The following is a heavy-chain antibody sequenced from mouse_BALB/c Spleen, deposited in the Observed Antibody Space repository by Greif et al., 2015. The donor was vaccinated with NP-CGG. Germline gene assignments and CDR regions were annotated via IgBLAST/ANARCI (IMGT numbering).Heavy chain of an antibody. D-gene: IGHD1-1*01. V-gene: IGHV14-4*02. CDR1: GFNIKDYY. CDR3: NAGSSYEAY. Sequence: VQLQQSGAELVRSGASVKLSCAASGFNIKDYYMHWVKQRPEQGLEWIGWIDPENGDTEYAPKFQGKATMTADTSSNTAYLQLSSLTSEDTAVYYCNAGSSYEAYWGQGTLVTVPA. J-gene: IGHJ3*01. CDR2: IDPENGDT.